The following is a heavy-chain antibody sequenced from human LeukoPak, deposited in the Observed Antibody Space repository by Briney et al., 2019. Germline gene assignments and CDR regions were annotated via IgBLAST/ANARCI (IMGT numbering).Heavy chain of an antibody. D-gene: IGHD4-17*01. CDR2: ISFDGTNK. CDR1: GVTLSNYA. Sequence: PGGSLRLSCTASGVTLSNYAMHWVRRPPGRGLEWVAVISFDGTNKYYGDSVEGRFSVSRDNSKNTLYLQMNSLRPDDTAMYYCATDYGDYEPIDYWGQGPLVTVSS. CDR3: ATDYGDYEPIDY. J-gene: IGHJ4*02. V-gene: IGHV3-30*04.